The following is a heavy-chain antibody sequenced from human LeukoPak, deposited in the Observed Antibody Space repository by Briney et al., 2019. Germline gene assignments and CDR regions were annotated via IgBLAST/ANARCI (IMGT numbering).Heavy chain of an antibody. CDR2: MNPNSGGT. D-gene: IGHD5-18*01. CDR1: GYSFTGYY. V-gene: IGHV1-2*02. J-gene: IGHJ4*02. Sequence: ASVKVSFKASGYSFTGYYVHWVRQAPGQGLEWMGCMNPNSGGTNYAQNFQGRVTMTRDTSITAAYMELSSLRSDDTAVYYCARLYNYGHYFDFWGQGTLVTVSS. CDR3: ARLYNYGHYFDF.